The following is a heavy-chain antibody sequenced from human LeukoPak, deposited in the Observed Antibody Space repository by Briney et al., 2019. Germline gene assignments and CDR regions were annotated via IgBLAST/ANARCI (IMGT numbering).Heavy chain of an antibody. V-gene: IGHV4-34*01. Sequence: SSETLALTCAVQGGSFGSYYWSWIRQPPGKGLEWIGEVNQSGGTDYNPSLKSRVTISVDTSKNQFSLKVNSVTAADTAVYYCARGTPYYFSYFMDVWAKGTTVTVSS. CDR3: ARGTPYYFSYFMDV. CDR1: GGSFGSYY. CDR2: VNQSGGT. J-gene: IGHJ6*03.